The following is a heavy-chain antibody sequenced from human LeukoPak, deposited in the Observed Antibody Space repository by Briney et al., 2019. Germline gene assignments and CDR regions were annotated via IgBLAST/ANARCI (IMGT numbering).Heavy chain of an antibody. CDR1: GFTFSTYT. V-gene: IGHV3-21*01. CDR2: ISSRSSYI. D-gene: IGHD6-19*01. CDR3: ARGYSSGWYEFGY. J-gene: IGHJ4*02. Sequence: PGGSLRLSCAASGFTFSTYTMNWVRQAPGKGLEWVSSISSRSSYIYYAVSVKGRFTISRDNAKSSLYLQMNSLRAEDTAVYYRARGYSSGWYEFGYWGQGTLVTVSS.